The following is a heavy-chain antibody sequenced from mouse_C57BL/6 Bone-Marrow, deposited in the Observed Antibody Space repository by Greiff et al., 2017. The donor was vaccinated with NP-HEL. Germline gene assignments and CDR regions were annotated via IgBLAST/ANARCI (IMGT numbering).Heavy chain of an antibody. CDR1: GYTFTDYY. Sequence: QVQLQQSGPELVKPGASVKISCKASGYTFTDYYINWVKQRPGQGLEWIGWIFPGSGSTYYNEKFKGKATLTVDKSSSTAYMSLSTLTSEYSAVYFCARFYYPIWGQGTLVTVSA. CDR3: ARFYYPI. J-gene: IGHJ3*01. D-gene: IGHD2-1*01. V-gene: IGHV1-75*01. CDR2: IFPGSGST.